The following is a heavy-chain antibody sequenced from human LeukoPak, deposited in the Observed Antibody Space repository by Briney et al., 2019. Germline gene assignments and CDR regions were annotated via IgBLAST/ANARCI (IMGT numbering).Heavy chain of an antibody. CDR2: TYYLSQWYN. V-gene: IGHV6-1*01. CDR1: GDRVSSNSAA. Sequence: SQTLSLTCAISGDRVSSNSAAWIWIRQSPSRGLEWLGRTYYLSQWYNDYAVSVKSRIIIIPDTSKNQFSLHLSSVTPEDTAVYYCARGPYAFWSAYYGGDYYYYMDVWGKGTTVTVSS. D-gene: IGHD3-3*01. J-gene: IGHJ6*03. CDR3: ARGPYAFWSAYYGGDYYYYMDV.